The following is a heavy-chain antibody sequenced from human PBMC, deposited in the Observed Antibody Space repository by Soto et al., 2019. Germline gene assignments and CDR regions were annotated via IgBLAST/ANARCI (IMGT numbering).Heavy chain of an antibody. CDR1: GFTFSSYG. CDR3: ARERGAEGGTARFDY. V-gene: IGHV3-33*01. CDR2: IWYDGSNK. J-gene: IGHJ4*02. D-gene: IGHD3-16*01. Sequence: QVQLVESGGGVVQPGRSLRLSCAASGFTFSSYGMHWVRQAPGKGLEWVAVIWYDGSNKYYADSVKGRFTISRDNSKNTLYLQMNSLRAEDTAVYYCARERGAEGGTARFDYWGQGTLVTVSS.